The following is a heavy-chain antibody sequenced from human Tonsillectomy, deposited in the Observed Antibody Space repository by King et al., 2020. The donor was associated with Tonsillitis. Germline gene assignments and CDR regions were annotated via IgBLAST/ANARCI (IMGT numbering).Heavy chain of an antibody. CDR2: INPSGGST. V-gene: IGHV1-46*03. CDR1: GYTFTSYY. CDR3: ARAREYSTSSDY. D-gene: IGHD6-6*01. Sequence: QLVQSGAEVKKPGASVKVSCKASGYTFTSYYMHWVRQAPGQGLEWMAIINPSGGSTTYAEKFLGRVTMTRETSTSTVYMELSSLRSEDTAVYYCARAREYSTSSDYWGQGTLVTVSS. J-gene: IGHJ4*02.